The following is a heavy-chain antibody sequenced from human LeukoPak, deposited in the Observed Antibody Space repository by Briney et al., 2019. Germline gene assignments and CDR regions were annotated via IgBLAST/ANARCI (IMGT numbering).Heavy chain of an antibody. Sequence: SQTLFLTCTVSGGSISSGDNYWSWIRQHPGKGLEWIGYIYYTGSTSYNPSLKNRFTISVDTSKNQFSLELTSVTAADTAVYYCARAEYSSSWHDYWGQGTLVTVSS. CDR2: IYYTGST. D-gene: IGHD6-13*01. V-gene: IGHV4-30-4*01. CDR3: ARAEYSSSWHDY. CDR1: GGSISSGDNY. J-gene: IGHJ4*02.